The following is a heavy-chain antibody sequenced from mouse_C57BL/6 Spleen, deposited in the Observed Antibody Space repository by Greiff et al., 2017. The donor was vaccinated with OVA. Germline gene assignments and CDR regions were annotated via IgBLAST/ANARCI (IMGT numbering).Heavy chain of an antibody. J-gene: IGHJ4*01. CDR2: INPGSGGT. V-gene: IGHV1-54*01. CDR3: ARSPSAMDY. Sequence: VKLQESGAELVRPGTSVKVSCKASGYAFTNYLIEWVKQRPGQGLEWIGVINPGSGGTNYNEKFKGKATLTADKSSSTAYMQLSSLTSEDSAVYFCARSPSAMDYWGQGTSVTVSS. CDR1: GYAFTNYL.